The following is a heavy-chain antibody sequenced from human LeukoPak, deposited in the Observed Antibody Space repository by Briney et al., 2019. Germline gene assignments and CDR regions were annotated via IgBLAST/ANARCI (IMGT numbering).Heavy chain of an antibody. Sequence: GGSLRLSCAASGFTFSNAWMSWVRQAPGKGLEWVGRIKSKTDGGTTDYAAPVKGRFTISRDDSKNTLYLQMNSLKTEDTAVYYCAARFVWGSYRLHMDVWGKGTTVTISS. J-gene: IGHJ6*03. V-gene: IGHV3-15*01. CDR1: GFTFSNAW. D-gene: IGHD3-16*02. CDR2: IKSKTDGGTT. CDR3: AARFVWGSYRLHMDV.